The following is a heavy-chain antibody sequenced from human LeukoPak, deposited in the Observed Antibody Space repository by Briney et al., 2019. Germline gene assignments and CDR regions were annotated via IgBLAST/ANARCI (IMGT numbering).Heavy chain of an antibody. D-gene: IGHD5-24*01. CDR3: ARYGDGYYFDY. Sequence: ASVKVSCKASGYTFTSYGISWMRQAPGQGLEWMGGIIPIFGTANYAQKFQGRVTITAAESTSTAYMELSSLRSEDTAMYYCARYGDGYYFDYWGQGTLVSVSS. CDR1: GYTFTSYG. J-gene: IGHJ4*02. V-gene: IGHV1-69*13. CDR2: IIPIFGTA.